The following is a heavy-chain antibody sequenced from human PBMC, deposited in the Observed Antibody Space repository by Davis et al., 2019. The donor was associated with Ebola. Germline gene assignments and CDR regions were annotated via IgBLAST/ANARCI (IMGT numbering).Heavy chain of an antibody. J-gene: IGHJ6*04. V-gene: IGHV1-69*13. CDR3: ARHDGTPIIVDVAKHYYYGMDV. D-gene: IGHD2/OR15-2a*01. Sequence: AASVKVSCKSSGGIFITYAISWVRQAPGQGPEWMGGIIPTFGTTNYAQKFRGRVLISADESTKTVYMELSGLTYDDTAVYFCARHDGTPIIVDVAKHYYYGMDVWGSGTTVTVSS. CDR2: IIPTFGTT. CDR1: GGIFITYA.